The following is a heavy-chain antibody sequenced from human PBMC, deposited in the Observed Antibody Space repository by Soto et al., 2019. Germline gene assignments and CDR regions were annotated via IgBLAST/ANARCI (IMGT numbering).Heavy chain of an antibody. CDR2: ISGSGGST. CDR1: GFTFSSYA. CDR3: AKDIGTGTTSRFHMYFDY. D-gene: IGHD1-1*01. Sequence: GGSLRFSCAASGFTFSSYAMSWVRQAPGKGLEWVSAISGSGGSTYYADSVKGRFTISRDNSKNTLYLQMNSLRAEDTAVYYFAKDIGTGTTSRFHMYFDYWGQGTLVPVSS. V-gene: IGHV3-23*01. J-gene: IGHJ4*02.